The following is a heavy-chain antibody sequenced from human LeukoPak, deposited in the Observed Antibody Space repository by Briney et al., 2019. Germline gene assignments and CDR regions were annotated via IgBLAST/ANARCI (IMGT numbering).Heavy chain of an antibody. J-gene: IGHJ6*03. Sequence: KSGGSLRLSCAASGFTFSSYWMSWVRQAPGKGLEWVSSISSSSSYIYYADSVKGRFTISRDNAKNSLYLQMNSLRAEDTAVYYCARGITGSSLGSKLRFLEGDYYYMDVWGKGTTVTVSS. V-gene: IGHV3-21*01. CDR1: GFTFSSYW. D-gene: IGHD3-3*01. CDR3: ARGITGSSLGSKLRFLEGDYYYMDV. CDR2: ISSSSSYI.